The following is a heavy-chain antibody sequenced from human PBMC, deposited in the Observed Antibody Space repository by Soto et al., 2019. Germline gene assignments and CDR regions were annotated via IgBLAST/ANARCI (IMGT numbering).Heavy chain of an antibody. Sequence: QVQLVESGGGVVQPGRSLRLSCAASGFTFSSYGMHWVRQAPGKGLEWVAVISYDGSNKYYADSVKGRFTISRDNSKNTLYLQMNSLRAEDTAVYYCAKVAHYDSSGVIDYWGQGTLVTVSS. D-gene: IGHD3-22*01. J-gene: IGHJ4*02. CDR1: GFTFSSYG. V-gene: IGHV3-30*18. CDR2: ISYDGSNK. CDR3: AKVAHYDSSGVIDY.